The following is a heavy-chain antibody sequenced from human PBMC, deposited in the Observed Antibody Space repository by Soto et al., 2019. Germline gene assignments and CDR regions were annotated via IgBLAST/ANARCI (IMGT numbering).Heavy chain of an antibody. V-gene: IGHV3-7*01. CDR1: GFTFSSYW. CDR3: ARQTSGWFDY. Sequence: GSLRLSCAASGFTFSSYWMSWVRQAPRKGLEWVANINIDGSETYYVDSLKGRFTISRDNAKNSLYLQMHSLRAEDTAVYYCARQTSGWFDYWGQGTLVTVSS. CDR2: INIDGSET. J-gene: IGHJ4*02. D-gene: IGHD3-10*01.